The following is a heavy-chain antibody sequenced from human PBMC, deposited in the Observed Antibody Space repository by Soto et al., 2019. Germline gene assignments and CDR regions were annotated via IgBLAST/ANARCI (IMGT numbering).Heavy chain of an antibody. CDR3: ARDLTSSGWSTYLGY. CDR1: GFTFSSYA. J-gene: IGHJ4*02. CDR2: ISGDGATT. Sequence: EVQLLDSGGVLVQPGGSLRLSCAASGFTFSSYALSWVRQAPGKGLEWVSGISGDGATTYYTDSVKGRFTISRDSSTNTLYLQMNSLRAEDSAVYYCARDLTSSGWSTYLGYWGQGTLVTVSS. D-gene: IGHD6-19*01. V-gene: IGHV3-23*01.